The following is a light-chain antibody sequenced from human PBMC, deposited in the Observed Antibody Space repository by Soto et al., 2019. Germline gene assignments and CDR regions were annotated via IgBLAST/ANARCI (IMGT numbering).Light chain of an antibody. Sequence: ETVLTQSPATLSLSPGERATLSCRASQSVSSNLAWYQQKPGQAPRLLIYDASNRATGIPARFSGSGSGTDFTLTISSLEPEDFAVYYCQQRSNWPPTFGQGTRLEIK. J-gene: IGKJ5*01. CDR1: QSVSSN. V-gene: IGKV3-11*01. CDR2: DAS. CDR3: QQRSNWPPT.